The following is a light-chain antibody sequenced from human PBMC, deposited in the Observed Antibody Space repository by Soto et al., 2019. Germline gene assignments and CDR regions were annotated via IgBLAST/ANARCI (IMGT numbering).Light chain of an antibody. CDR1: QTVRNNY. J-gene: IGKJ4*01. CDR3: QQFSSYPLT. V-gene: IGKV3-20*01. CDR2: DAS. Sequence: EFVLTQSPGTLSLSPGERATLSCMASQTVRNNYLAWYQQKPGQAPRLLIYDASSRATGIPDRFSGGGSGTDFTLTISRLEPEDFAVYYCQQFSSYPLTVGGGTKV.